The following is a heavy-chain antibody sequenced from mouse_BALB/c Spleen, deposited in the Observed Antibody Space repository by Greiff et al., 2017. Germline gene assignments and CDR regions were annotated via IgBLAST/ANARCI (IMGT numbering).Heavy chain of an antibody. J-gene: IGHJ4*01. D-gene: IGHD1-2*01. V-gene: IGHV3-6*02. CDR1: GYSITSGYY. Sequence: VQLQQSGPGLVKPSQSLSLTCSVTGYSITSGYYWNWIRQFPGNKLEWMGYISYDGSNNYNPSLKNRISITRDTSKNQFFLKLNSVTTEDTATYYCARGGNYYGLYYYAMDYWGQGTSVTVSS. CDR2: ISYDGSN. CDR3: ARGGNYYGLYYYAMDY.